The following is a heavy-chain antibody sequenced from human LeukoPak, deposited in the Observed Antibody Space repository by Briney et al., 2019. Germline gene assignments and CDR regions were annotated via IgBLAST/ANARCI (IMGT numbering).Heavy chain of an antibody. Sequence: GRSLRLSCAASGFTFSSCGMHWVRQAPGKGLEWVAVIWYDGSNKYYADSVKGRFTISRDNSKNALYLQMNSLRAEDTAVYYCARDRSDYYGSGSYYPPWFDPRGQGTLVTVSS. CDR2: IWYDGSNK. CDR1: GFTFSSCG. J-gene: IGHJ5*02. CDR3: ARDRSDYYGSGSYYPPWFDP. D-gene: IGHD3-10*01. V-gene: IGHV3-33*01.